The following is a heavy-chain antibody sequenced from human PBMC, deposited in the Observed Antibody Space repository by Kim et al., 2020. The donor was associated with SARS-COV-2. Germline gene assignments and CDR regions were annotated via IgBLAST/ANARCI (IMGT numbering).Heavy chain of an antibody. Sequence: AQKFQGRVTITADESTSTAYMELSSLRSKDTAVYYCARSDYGDYVGCIDYWGQGTLVTVSS. J-gene: IGHJ4*02. V-gene: IGHV1-69*01. CDR3: ARSDYGDYVGCIDY. D-gene: IGHD4-17*01.